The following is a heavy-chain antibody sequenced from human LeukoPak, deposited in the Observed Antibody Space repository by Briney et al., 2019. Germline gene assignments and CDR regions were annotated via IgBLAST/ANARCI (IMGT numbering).Heavy chain of an antibody. V-gene: IGHV1-18*01. CDR2: IAAYNGNT. CDR3: ARDLEPGWSASAFDY. J-gene: IGHJ4*02. Sequence: ASVKVSCKASGYIFTSYGINWVRQAPGQGLEWMGWIAAYNGNTNYAQKLQGRVTMTTDTSTSTAYMELRSLRSDDTAVYYCARDLEPGWSASAFDYWGQGTLVTVSS. D-gene: IGHD6-19*01. CDR1: GYIFTSYG.